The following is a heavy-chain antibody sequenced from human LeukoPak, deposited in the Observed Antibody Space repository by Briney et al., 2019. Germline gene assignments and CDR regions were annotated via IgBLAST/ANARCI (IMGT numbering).Heavy chain of an antibody. D-gene: IGHD3-22*01. V-gene: IGHV4-59*01. CDR3: ARVTGYMIEDYFDY. CDR2: IYYSGST. Sequence: SETLSLTCTVSGASISSYYWSWIRQPPGKGLEWIGYIYYSGSTNYNPSLKSRVTISVDTSKNQFSLKLSSVTAADTAVYYCARVTGYMIEDYFDYWGQGTLVTVSS. J-gene: IGHJ4*02. CDR1: GASISSYY.